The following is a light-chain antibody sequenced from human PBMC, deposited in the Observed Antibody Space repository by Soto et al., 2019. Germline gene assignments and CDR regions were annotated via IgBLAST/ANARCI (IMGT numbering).Light chain of an antibody. J-gene: IGKJ2*01. CDR2: AAS. V-gene: IGKV1-39*01. Sequence: DIQMTQSPSSLSASVGDRVTITCRASQSTSSYLNWYQQKPGKAPKLLIYAASSLQSGVPSRFSGSGSGTYFTLTISSLQPEDSATYYCQQTYSTPQTFGQGTKLEIK. CDR1: QSTSSY. CDR3: QQTYSTPQT.